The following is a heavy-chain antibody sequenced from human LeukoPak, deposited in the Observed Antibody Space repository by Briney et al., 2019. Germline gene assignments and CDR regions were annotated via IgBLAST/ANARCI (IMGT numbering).Heavy chain of an antibody. CDR1: GYTFTSYD. Sequence: ASVKVSCKASGYTFTSYDINWVRQATGQGLEWMGWISAYNGNTNYAQKHQGRVTMTTDTSTSTAYMELRSLRSDDTAVYYCGRRADYYDSSGYYYYFDYWGQGTLVTVSS. D-gene: IGHD3-22*01. J-gene: IGHJ4*02. V-gene: IGHV1-18*01. CDR3: GRRADYYDSSGYYYYFDY. CDR2: ISAYNGNT.